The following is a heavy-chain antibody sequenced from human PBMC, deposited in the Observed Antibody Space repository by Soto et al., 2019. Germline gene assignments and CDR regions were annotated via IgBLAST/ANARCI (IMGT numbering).Heavy chain of an antibody. V-gene: IGHV3-21*01. D-gene: IGHD6-6*01. CDR2: ISSSSSYI. CDR1: GFTFSSYS. Sequence: PGGSLRLSCAASGFTFSSYSMNWVRQAPGKGLEWVSSISSSSSYIYYADSVKGRFTISRDNAKNSLYLQMNSLRAEDTAVYYCARGKVGIAARPGHPNFDYRGQGTLVTVSS. J-gene: IGHJ4*02. CDR3: ARGKVGIAARPGHPNFDY.